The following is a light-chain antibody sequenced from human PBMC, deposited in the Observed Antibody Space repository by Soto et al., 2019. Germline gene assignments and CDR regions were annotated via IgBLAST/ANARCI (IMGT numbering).Light chain of an antibody. Sequence: EIVLTQSPGTLSLSPGERATLSCRASQSVSSSYLAWYQQKPGQAPRLLIYGASSRATGIPDRFSGSGSGTDLTLTISRLEPEDFAVDYCQQYGSSLMYTFGQGTKLEIK. CDR1: QSVSSSY. J-gene: IGKJ2*01. V-gene: IGKV3-20*01. CDR3: QQYGSSLMYT. CDR2: GAS.